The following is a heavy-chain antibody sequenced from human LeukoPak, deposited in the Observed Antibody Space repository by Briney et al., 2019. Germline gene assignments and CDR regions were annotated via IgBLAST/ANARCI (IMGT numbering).Heavy chain of an antibody. CDR1: GFTLEDYA. Sequence: GGSLRLSCGASGFTLEDYAVHGVRDAPGKGLEGGSGISWNSGSIGYADSVKGRFTISRDNAKNSLYLQMNSLRAEDTALYYCAKAGGGDNYGYGDYWGQGTLVTASS. CDR3: AKAGGGDNYGYGDY. D-gene: IGHD5-24*01. J-gene: IGHJ4*02. CDR2: ISWNSGSI. V-gene: IGHV3-9*01.